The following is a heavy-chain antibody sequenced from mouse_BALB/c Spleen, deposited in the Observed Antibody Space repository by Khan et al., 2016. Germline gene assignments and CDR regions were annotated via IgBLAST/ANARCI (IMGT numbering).Heavy chain of an antibody. V-gene: IGHV1-9*01. Sequence: QVQLQQSGAELMKPGASVKISCKASGYTFSRYWIEWIKERPGHGLEWIGEILPGTDSTNYNDKFKGKAAFTAESSSSTAYIQLNSLTSEDSSVYSCARGASWGQGTLVTVSA. J-gene: IGHJ3*01. CDR1: GYTFSRYW. CDR3: ARGAS. CDR2: ILPGTDST.